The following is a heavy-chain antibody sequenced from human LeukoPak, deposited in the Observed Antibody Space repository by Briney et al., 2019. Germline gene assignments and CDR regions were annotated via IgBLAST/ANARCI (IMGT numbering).Heavy chain of an antibody. CDR3: AREAGTGTTDFDY. CDR2: ISDDGSRK. Sequence: GGPLRLSCAASGFTFSSYAMHWVRQAPGKGLEWVAVISDDGSRKYCTDSVKGRFTISRDNSKNTLYLQMNSLRAEGTAVYYCAREAGTGTTDFDYWGQGTQVTVSS. J-gene: IGHJ4*02. CDR1: GFTFSSYA. D-gene: IGHD1-7*01. V-gene: IGHV3-30-3*01.